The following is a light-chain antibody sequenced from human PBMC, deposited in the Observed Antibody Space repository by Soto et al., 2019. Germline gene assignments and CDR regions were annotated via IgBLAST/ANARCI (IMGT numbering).Light chain of an antibody. J-gene: IGLJ1*01. V-gene: IGLV1-44*01. CDR2: SNS. CDR1: SSNIGSYT. Sequence: QSVLIQPPSASGTPGQRVTVSCSGGSSNIGSYTVNWYQQLPGAAPKLLIYSNSQRPSGVPDRFSASKSGTSASLAISGLQSEDEAEYYCAAWDDSLNGYVFGPGTK. CDR3: AAWDDSLNGYV.